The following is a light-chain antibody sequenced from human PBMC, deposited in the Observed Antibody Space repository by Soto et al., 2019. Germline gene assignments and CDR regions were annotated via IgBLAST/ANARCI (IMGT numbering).Light chain of an antibody. J-gene: IGKJ5*01. CDR2: DAS. CDR1: QSVSSY. CDR3: QHRSIWPVS. V-gene: IGKV3-11*01. Sequence: EIVLTRSPGTLSLSPGERATLSCRASQSVSSYLAWYQQKPGQAPRLLIFDASNRATGIPARFSGSGSGTDFTLTISSLEPEDFAVYYCQHRSIWPVSFGQGTRLEIK.